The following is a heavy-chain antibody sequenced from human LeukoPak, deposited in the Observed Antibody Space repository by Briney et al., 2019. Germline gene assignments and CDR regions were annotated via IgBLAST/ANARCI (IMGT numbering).Heavy chain of an antibody. CDR3: ATPSGNYYGALNFDC. CDR2: FDPEDGET. V-gene: IGHV1-24*01. J-gene: IGHJ4*02. CDR1: GYTLTELS. Sequence: ASVKVSCMVSGYTLTELSMHWVRQAPGKGLEGMGGFDPEDGETIYAQKFQGRVTMTEDTSTDTAYMELGSLRSEDTAVYYCATPSGNYYGALNFDCWGQGTLVTVSS. D-gene: IGHD1-26*01.